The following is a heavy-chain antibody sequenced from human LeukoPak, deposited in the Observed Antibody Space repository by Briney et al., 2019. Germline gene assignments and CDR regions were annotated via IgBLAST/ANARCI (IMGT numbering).Heavy chain of an antibody. D-gene: IGHD2-15*01. J-gene: IGHJ4*02. CDR1: GFSFSSYA. Sequence: PGGSLRLSCAASGFSFSSYAMNWVRQAPGKGLEWVSFISGSGDATHYADSVKGRFTISRDNSKNTLYLQMNSLRAEDTAVYYCAKSRGESRGGSNYWGQGTLVTVSS. CDR2: ISGSGDAT. CDR3: AKSRGESRGGSNY. V-gene: IGHV3-23*01.